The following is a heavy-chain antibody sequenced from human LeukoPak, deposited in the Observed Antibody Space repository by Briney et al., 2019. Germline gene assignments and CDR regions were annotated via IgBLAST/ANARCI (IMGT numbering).Heavy chain of an antibody. J-gene: IGHJ3*02. CDR2: INHSGST. Sequence: SETLSLTCAVYGGSFSGYYWSWIRQPPGEGLEWIGEINHSGSTNYNPSLKSRVTISVDTSKNQFSLRLSSVTAADTAVYYCARLGSDAFDIWGQGTMVTVSS. CDR1: GGSFSGYY. D-gene: IGHD7-27*01. V-gene: IGHV4-34*01. CDR3: ARLGSDAFDI.